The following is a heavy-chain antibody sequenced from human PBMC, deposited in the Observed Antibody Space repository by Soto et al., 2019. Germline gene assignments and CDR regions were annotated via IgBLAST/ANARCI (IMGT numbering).Heavy chain of an antibody. CDR2: IIPIFGTA. CDR3: ARAAITIFGVVHYYYYYGMDV. Sequence: QVQLVQSGAEVKKPGSSVKVSCKASGGTFSSYAISWVRQAPGQGLEWMGGIIPIFGTANYAQKFQGRVTITADESTSTAYMELSSLRSEDTAVYYCARAAITIFGVVHYYYYYGMDVWGQGTTVTVSS. CDR1: GGTFSSYA. J-gene: IGHJ6*02. V-gene: IGHV1-69*01. D-gene: IGHD3-3*01.